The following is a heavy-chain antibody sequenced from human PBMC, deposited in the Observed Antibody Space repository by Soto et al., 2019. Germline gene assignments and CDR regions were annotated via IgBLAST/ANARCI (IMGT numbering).Heavy chain of an antibody. CDR3: ARERPDGARLDP. CDR2: IYYSGST. V-gene: IGHV4-30-4*01. CDR1: GGSISSGDYY. J-gene: IGHJ5*02. D-gene: IGHD6-6*01. Sequence: QVQLQESGPGLVKPSQTLSLTCTVSGGSISSGDYYWSWIRHPPGKGLEWIGYIYYSGSTYYNPSLKSRVTISVDTSKNQFALKLSSVTAADTAVYYWARERPDGARLDPWGQGTLVTVSS.